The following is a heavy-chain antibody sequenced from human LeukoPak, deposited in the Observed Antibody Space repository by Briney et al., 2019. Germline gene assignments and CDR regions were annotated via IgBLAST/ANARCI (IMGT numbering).Heavy chain of an antibody. V-gene: IGHV1-18*01. CDR2: ISAYTGDT. CDR1: GYIFRNYG. CDR3: ARSPSGSYPFDY. J-gene: IGHJ4*02. D-gene: IGHD1-26*01. Sequence: ASVRVSCEASGYIFRNYGVSWVRQAPGEGLEWMGWISAYTGDTHYAQNLQGRVTMTTDTSTSTAYMELRSLRSDDTAVYYCARSPSGSYPFDYWGQGTLVTVSS.